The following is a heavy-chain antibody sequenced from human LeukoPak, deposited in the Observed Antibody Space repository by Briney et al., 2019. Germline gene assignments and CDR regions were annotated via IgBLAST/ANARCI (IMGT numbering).Heavy chain of an antibody. D-gene: IGHD2-15*01. CDR2: IYTSGST. CDR3: ARAARDCSGGSCHHYFDY. V-gene: IGHV4-4*07. Sequence: SETLSLTCTVSGGSISSYYWSWIRQPAGKGLEWIGRIYTSGSTNYNPSLKSRVTMSVDTSKNQFSLKLSFVTAADTAVYYCARAARDCSGGSCHHYFDYWGQGTLVTVSS. J-gene: IGHJ4*02. CDR1: GGSISSYY.